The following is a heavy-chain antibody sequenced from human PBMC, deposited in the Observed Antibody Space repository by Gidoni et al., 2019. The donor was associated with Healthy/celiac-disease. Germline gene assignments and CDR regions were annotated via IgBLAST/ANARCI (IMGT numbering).Heavy chain of an antibody. CDR3: ARDQFLHGEGYDSSGYYDY. D-gene: IGHD3-22*01. V-gene: IGHV4-4*07. J-gene: IGHJ4*02. CDR2: IYTSGST. CDR1: GGSISSYY. Sequence: QVQLQESGPGLVKPSETLSLTCTVSGGSISSYYWSWIRQPAGKGLEWIGRIYTSGSTNYNPSLKSRVTMSVDTSKNQFSLKLSSVTAADTAVYYCARDQFLHGEGYDSSGYYDYWGQGTLVTVSS.